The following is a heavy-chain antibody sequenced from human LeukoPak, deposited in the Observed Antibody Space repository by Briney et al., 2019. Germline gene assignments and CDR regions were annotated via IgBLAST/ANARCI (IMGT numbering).Heavy chain of an antibody. J-gene: IGHJ6*03. Sequence: GGSLRLSCAASGFTFSSYGMHWGGQAPGKGLEGVAFIRYGGSKKYYADSVKGRFTISRDNTKNTLYLQMNSLRAEDTAVYYCAMSSAAGTGPLEYYYYSYLDVWGKGTTVTISS. CDR2: IRYGGSKK. CDR3: AMSSAAGTGPLEYYYYSYLDV. V-gene: IGHV3-30*02. D-gene: IGHD6-13*01. CDR1: GFTFSSYG.